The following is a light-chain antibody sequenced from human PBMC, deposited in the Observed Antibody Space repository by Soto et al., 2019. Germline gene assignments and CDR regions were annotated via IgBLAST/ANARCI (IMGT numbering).Light chain of an antibody. CDR1: QVSSHY. CDR3: QQYGSSPRT. J-gene: IGKJ1*01. V-gene: IGKV1-17*03. CDR2: GAS. Sequence: VHLSLSPTAMSASVCDRVTITCRSNQVSSHYLAWFQQRPGQVPKRLIYGASSRPSGVPERFSGSGSGTEFTLNISRLEPEDFAAYYCQQYGSSPRTFGQGTKVDIK.